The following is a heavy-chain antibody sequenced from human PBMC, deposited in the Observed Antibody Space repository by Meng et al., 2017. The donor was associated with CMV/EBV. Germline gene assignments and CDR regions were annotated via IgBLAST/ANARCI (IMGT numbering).Heavy chain of an antibody. Sequence: ASVKVSCKASGYTFTGYYMHWVRQAPGQGLEWMGWINPNSGGTNYAQKFQGRVTMTRDTSISTAHMELSRLRSDDTAVYYCARDGVVFGVVTLFDYWGQGTLVTVSS. CDR3: ARDGVVFGVVTLFDY. CDR1: GYTFTGYY. CDR2: INPNSGGT. V-gene: IGHV1-2*02. D-gene: IGHD3-3*01. J-gene: IGHJ4*02.